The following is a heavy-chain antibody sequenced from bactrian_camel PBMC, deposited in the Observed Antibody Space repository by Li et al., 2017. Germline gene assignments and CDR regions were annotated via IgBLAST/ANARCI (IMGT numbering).Heavy chain of an antibody. J-gene: IGHJ4*01. CDR1: GYTFSRGC. CDR3: AAARTVYAGDVLGKNQYEY. V-gene: IGHV3-3*01. Sequence: QVQLVESGGESVQAGGSLRLSCDTSGYTFSRGCAAWFRQAPGKEREGVASICSIAVYADSVKGRFTISQNTAKNTLYLQMNSLEPEDTAMYYCAAARTVYAGDVLGKNQYEYWGQGTQVTVS. D-gene: IGHD3*01. CDR2: ICSIA.